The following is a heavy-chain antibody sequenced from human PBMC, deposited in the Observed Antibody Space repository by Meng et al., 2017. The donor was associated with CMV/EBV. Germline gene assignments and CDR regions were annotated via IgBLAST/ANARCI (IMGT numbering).Heavy chain of an antibody. D-gene: IGHD2-8*01. V-gene: IGHV7-4-1*01. CDR1: GYTFTSYA. CDR3: ARRKLVGYCTNGVCPGWFDP. J-gene: IGHJ5*02. CDR2: INTNTGNP. Sequence: ASVKVSCKASGYTFTSYAMNWVRQAPGQGLEWMGWINTNTGNPTYAQGFTGRFVFSLDTSVSTAYLQICSLKAEDTAVYYCARRKLVGYCTNGVCPGWFDPWGQGTLVTVSS.